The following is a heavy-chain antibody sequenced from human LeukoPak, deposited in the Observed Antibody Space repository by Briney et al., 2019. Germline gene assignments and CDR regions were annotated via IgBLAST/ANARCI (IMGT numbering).Heavy chain of an antibody. CDR1: GFTFSDYY. Sequence: GGSLRLSCAASGFTFSDYYMSWIRQAPGKGQEWVSYISSSGSTIYYADSVKGRFTISRDNAKNSLYLQMNSLRAEDTAVYYCARASITMIVVVITRDDAFDIWGQGTMVTVSS. J-gene: IGHJ3*02. D-gene: IGHD3-22*01. V-gene: IGHV3-11*01. CDR3: ARASITMIVVVITRDDAFDI. CDR2: ISSSGSTI.